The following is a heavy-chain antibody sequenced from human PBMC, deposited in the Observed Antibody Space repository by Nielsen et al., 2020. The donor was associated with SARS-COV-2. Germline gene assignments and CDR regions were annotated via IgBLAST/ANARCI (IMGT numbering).Heavy chain of an antibody. D-gene: IGHD3-10*01. J-gene: IGHJ5*02. CDR2: IWYDGSNK. CDR3: AQNGYLWFGELFSWFDP. CDR1: GFTFSSYG. V-gene: IGHV3-30*02. Sequence: GESLKISCAASGFTFSSYGMHWVRQAPGKGLEWVAVIWYDGSNKYYADSVKGRFTISRDNSKNTLYLQMDSLKAEDTAVYYCAQNGYLWFGELFSWFDPWGQGTLVTVSS.